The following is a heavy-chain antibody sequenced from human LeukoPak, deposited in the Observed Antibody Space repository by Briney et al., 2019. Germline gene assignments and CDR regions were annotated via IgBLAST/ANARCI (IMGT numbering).Heavy chain of an antibody. Sequence: PGGSLRLSCAASGFTLSSHAIHWVRQAPGKGLEWVALISYDGNIKYYADSVKGRFTISRDNSKNTLYLQMNSLRAEDTAVYYCARAFNDILTGSYYYYMDVWGKGTTVTISS. CDR2: ISYDGNIK. CDR1: GFTLSSHA. V-gene: IGHV3-30*14. J-gene: IGHJ6*03. CDR3: ARAFNDILTGSYYYYMDV. D-gene: IGHD3-9*01.